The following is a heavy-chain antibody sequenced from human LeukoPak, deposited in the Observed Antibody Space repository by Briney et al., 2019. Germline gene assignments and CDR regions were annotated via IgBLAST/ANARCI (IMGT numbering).Heavy chain of an antibody. D-gene: IGHD5-12*01. V-gene: IGHV3-7*01. CDR3: TRDRNARATKEDRYDY. CDR1: GFTFSGYW. CDR2: IREDGSER. J-gene: IGHJ4*02. Sequence: GGSLRLSCVVSGFTFSGYWMTWVRQAPGKGLEWVANIREDGSERNYVDSVKGRFIISRDSSRNSLYLQMNSLRPEDTAVYYCTRDRNARATKEDRYDYWGQGTLVTVSS.